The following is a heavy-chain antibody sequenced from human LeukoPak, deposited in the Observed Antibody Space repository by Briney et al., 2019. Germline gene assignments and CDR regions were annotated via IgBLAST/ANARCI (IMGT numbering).Heavy chain of an antibody. V-gene: IGHV3-48*01. J-gene: IGHJ5*02. Sequence: PGGSLRLSCAASGFTFSSYSMNWVRQAPGKGLEWVSYISSSSSSTIYYADSVKGRFTISRDNAKNSLYLQMNSLRAEDAAVYFCAVGDSGYDYPNWFDPWGQGTLVTVSS. CDR2: ISSSSSSTI. D-gene: IGHD5-12*01. CDR1: GFTFSSYS. CDR3: AVGDSGYDYPNWFDP.